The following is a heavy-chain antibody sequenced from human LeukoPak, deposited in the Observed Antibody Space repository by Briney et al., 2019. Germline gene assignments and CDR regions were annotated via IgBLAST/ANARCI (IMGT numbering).Heavy chain of an antibody. V-gene: IGHV4-30-2*01. CDR1: GGSISSGGYS. J-gene: IGHJ6*02. Sequence: PSQTLSLTCAVSGGSISSGGYSWSWIRQPPGKGLEWIGYIYHSGSTYYNPSLKSRVTISVDRSKNQFSLKLSSVTAADTAVYYCARDSSGWYPRAYYYYGMDVWGQGTTVTVSS. D-gene: IGHD6-19*01. CDR3: ARDSSGWYPRAYYYYGMDV. CDR2: IYHSGST.